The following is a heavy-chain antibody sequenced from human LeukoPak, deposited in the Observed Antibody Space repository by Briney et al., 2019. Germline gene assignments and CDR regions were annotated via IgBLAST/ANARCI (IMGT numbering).Heavy chain of an antibody. Sequence: GGSLRLSCAASGFSFSRYNMNWVRQAPGKGLEWVSYISSSSSTIYYVDSAKGRFTISRDNAKNSLYLQMNSLRAEDTAVYYCAGVMDWNVPGIWGQGTMVTVSS. CDR2: ISSSSSTI. J-gene: IGHJ3*02. V-gene: IGHV3-48*04. CDR1: GFSFSRYN. D-gene: IGHD1-1*01. CDR3: AGVMDWNVPGI.